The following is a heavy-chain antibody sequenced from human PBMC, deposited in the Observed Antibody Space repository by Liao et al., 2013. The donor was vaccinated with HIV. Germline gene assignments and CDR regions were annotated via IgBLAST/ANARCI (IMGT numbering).Heavy chain of an antibody. CDR3: ARVDYTYYYYYYMDV. V-gene: IGHV4-39*07. CDR1: GGSISSSTYY. J-gene: IGHJ6*03. CDR2: IYYSGGT. D-gene: IGHD4-11*01. Sequence: QLQLQESGPGLVKPSETLSLTCTVSGGSISSSTYYWGWIRQPPGKGLEWIGSIYYSGGTYYNPSLKSRVTISVDTSKNQFSLKLSSVTAADAAVYYCARVDYTYYYYYYMDVWGKGTPVTVSS.